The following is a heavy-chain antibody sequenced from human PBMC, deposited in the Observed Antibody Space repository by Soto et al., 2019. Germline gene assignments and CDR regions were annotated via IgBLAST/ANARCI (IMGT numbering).Heavy chain of an antibody. D-gene: IGHD4-17*01. CDR3: ARSPIYGDYALSCFDY. CDR1: GGSISSSSYY. J-gene: IGHJ4*02. CDR2: IYYSGST. Sequence: QLQLQESGPGLVKPSETLSLTCTVSGGSISSSSYYWGWIRQPPGKGLEWIGSIYYSGSTYYNPSLKSRVSISVDTSKNQCSLKLSSVTAADTAVYYCARSPIYGDYALSCFDYWGQGTLVTVSS. V-gene: IGHV4-39*01.